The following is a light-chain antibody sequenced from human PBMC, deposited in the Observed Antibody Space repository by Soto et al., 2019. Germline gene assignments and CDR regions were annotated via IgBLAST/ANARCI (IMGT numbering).Light chain of an antibody. Sequence: EIVLTQSPATLSLSPGERATLSCRASQSVSFYLAWYQQKPGQAPRLLIYDASNRATGIPARFSGSGPGTDFTLTISSLEPEDFAVYYCQQRSNWPRTFGPGTKVDIK. CDR3: QQRSNWPRT. J-gene: IGKJ3*01. CDR1: QSVSFY. CDR2: DAS. V-gene: IGKV3-11*01.